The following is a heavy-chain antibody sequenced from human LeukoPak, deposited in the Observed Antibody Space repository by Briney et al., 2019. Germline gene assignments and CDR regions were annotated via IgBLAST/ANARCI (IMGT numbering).Heavy chain of an antibody. J-gene: IGHJ4*02. CDR3: ARDSFSGSSLDY. V-gene: IGHV3-20*04. CDR1: GFTFDEYG. CDR2: INWDGGST. D-gene: IGHD1-26*01. Sequence: GGSLRLSCAASGFTFDEYGMSWVRQAPGKGLEWVSSINWDGGSTAYADSVQGRFTISRDNAKNSLHLQMKSLRAEDTTLYYCARDSFSGSSLDYWGQGTLVTVSS.